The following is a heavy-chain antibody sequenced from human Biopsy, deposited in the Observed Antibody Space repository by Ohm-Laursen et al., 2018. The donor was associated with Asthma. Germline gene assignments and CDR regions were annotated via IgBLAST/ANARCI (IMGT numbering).Heavy chain of an antibody. Sequence: SDTLSLTCSLSSGSGGYMRSGNYYWGWIRQPPGKGLEWIGSIYYSGTTYYNPSLESRVPVSADTSKNRFSLKLTSATAADTAVYYCVRGSSSWHHGPFHYYYGLDVWGQGTTATVSS. CDR2: IYYSGTT. CDR1: SGSGGYMRSGNYY. CDR3: VRGSSSWHHGPFHYYYGLDV. J-gene: IGHJ6*02. V-gene: IGHV4-39*01. D-gene: IGHD6-13*01.